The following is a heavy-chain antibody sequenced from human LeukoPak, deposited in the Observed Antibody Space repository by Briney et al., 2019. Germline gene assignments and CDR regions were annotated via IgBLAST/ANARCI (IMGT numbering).Heavy chain of an antibody. V-gene: IGHV4-34*01. CDR3: ATPVPHGSDPSLYYYYMDV. J-gene: IGHJ6*03. Sequence: SETLSLTCAVYGGSFSGFYWSWIRQPPGKGLEWIGEINHRGSTNYNPSLKSRVTISVDTSKNQFSLKLSSVTAADTAVYYCATPVPHGSDPSLYYYYMDVWGKGTTVTISS. D-gene: IGHD3-10*01. CDR2: INHRGST. CDR1: GGSFSGFY.